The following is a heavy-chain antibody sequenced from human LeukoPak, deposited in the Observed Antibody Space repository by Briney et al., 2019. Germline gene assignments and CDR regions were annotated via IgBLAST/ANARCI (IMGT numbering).Heavy chain of an antibody. CDR3: ARDRGYSYGFDY. V-gene: IGHV1-2*06. CDR2: INPNSGGT. J-gene: IGHJ4*02. CDR1: GYTFTGYY. Sequence: ASVKVSCKASGYTFTGYYMHWVRQAPGQGLEWMGRINPNSGGTNYAQKFQGRVTMTRDTSISTAYMELSSVTAADTAVYYCARDRGYSYGFDYWGQGTLVTVSS. D-gene: IGHD5-18*01.